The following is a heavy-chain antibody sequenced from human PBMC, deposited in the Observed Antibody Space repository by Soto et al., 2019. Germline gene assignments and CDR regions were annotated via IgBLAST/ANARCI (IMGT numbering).Heavy chain of an antibody. V-gene: IGHV3-7*05. CDR3: ARDSSSWYGHYYYGMDV. CDR1: GFTFSSYW. CDR2: IKQDGSEK. Sequence: GGSLRLSCAASGFTFSSYWMSWVRQAPGKGLEWVANIKQDGSEKYYVDSVKGRFTISRDNAKNSLYLQMNSLRAEDTAVYYCARDSSSWYGHYYYGMDVWGQGTTVTVSS. J-gene: IGHJ6*02. D-gene: IGHD6-13*01.